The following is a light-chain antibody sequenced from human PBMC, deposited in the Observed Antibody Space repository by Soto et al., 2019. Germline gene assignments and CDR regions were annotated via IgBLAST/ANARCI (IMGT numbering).Light chain of an antibody. CDR3: QHYNNWPPYT. J-gene: IGKJ2*01. CDR2: GAS. V-gene: IGKV3-15*01. CDR1: QSVSSN. Sequence: EIVMTQSPATLSVSPGERATLSCRASQSVSSNLAWYQQHPGQAPRLLIYGASTRATGIPARFSSRGSGTEFSPTISSLQSEDFAGYYCQHYNNWPPYTFGQGTKLDIK.